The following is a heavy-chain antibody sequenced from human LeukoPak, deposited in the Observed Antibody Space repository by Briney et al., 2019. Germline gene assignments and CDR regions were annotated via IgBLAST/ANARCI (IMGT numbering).Heavy chain of an antibody. CDR2: INHSGST. CDR3: ARARWLHLDY. J-gene: IGHJ4*02. V-gene: IGHV4-34*01. D-gene: IGHD5-24*01. CDR1: GGSFSGYY. Sequence: SGTLSLTCAVYGGSFSGYYWSWIRQPPGKGLEWIGEINHSGSTNYNPSLKSRVTISVDTSKNQFSLKLSSVTAADTAVYYCARARWLHLDYWGQGTLVTVSS.